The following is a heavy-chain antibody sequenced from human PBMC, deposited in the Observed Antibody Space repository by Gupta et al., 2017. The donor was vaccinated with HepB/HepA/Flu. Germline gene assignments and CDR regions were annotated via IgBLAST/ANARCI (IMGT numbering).Heavy chain of an antibody. D-gene: IGHD3-22*01. CDR2: IKQDGSEK. Sequence: EVQLVESGGGLVQPGGSLRLSCAASGFTFSSYWMSWVRQAPGKGLEWVANIKQDGSEKYYVDSVKGRFTISRDNAKNSLYLQMNSLRAEDTAVYYCARESSRVYYDSSGELDYWGQGTLVTVSS. J-gene: IGHJ4*02. CDR3: ARESSRVYYDSSGELDY. CDR1: GFTFSSYW. V-gene: IGHV3-7*01.